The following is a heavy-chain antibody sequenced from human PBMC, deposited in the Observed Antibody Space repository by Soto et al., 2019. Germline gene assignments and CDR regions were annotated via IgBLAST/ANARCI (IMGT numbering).Heavy chain of an antibody. CDR1: GGSISSGGYS. V-gene: IGHV4-30-2*01. J-gene: IGHJ4*02. CDR3: ARAADNYYFDY. Sequence: PSETLSITCAVSGGSISSGGYSWSWIRQPPGKGLEWIGYIYHSGSTYYNPSLKSRVTISVDRSKNQFSLKLSSVTAADTAVYYCARAADNYYFDYWGQGTLVTVSS. D-gene: IGHD3-9*01. CDR2: IYHSGST.